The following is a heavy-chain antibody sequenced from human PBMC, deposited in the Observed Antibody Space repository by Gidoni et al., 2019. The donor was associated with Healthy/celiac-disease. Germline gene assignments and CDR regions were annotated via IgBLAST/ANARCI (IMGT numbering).Heavy chain of an antibody. D-gene: IGHD4-17*01. J-gene: IGHJ4*02. CDR2: IVVGSGNT. Sequence: QMQLVQSGPEVKKPWTSVKVSCKDSGFTFTSSAIQWVRQARGQRLEWIGWIVVGSGNTNYAQKFQERVTITRDMSTSTAYMELSSLRSEDTAVYYCAAAYGDYSKRGQSSPFDYWGQGTLVTVSS. CDR3: AAAYGDYSKRGQSSPFDY. V-gene: IGHV1-58*02. CDR1: GFTFTSSA.